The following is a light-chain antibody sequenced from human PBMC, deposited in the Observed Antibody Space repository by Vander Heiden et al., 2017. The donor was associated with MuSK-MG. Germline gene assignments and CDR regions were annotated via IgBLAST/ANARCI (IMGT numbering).Light chain of an antibody. Sequence: DIQMTQSPSSLSASVGDRVTITCRASQSISSYLNWYQQKPGKAPKLLIYAASSLQSGVPSRFSGSGSGTDFTLIISSLQPEDFATYYCQQRNSTPSTFGQGTKLDIK. J-gene: IGKJ2*01. CDR1: QSISSY. CDR2: AAS. CDR3: QQRNSTPST. V-gene: IGKV1-39*01.